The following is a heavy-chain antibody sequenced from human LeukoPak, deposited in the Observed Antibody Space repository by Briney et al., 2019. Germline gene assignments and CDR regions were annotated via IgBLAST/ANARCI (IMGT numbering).Heavy chain of an antibody. D-gene: IGHD3-16*01. CDR1: RGSMSAYY. CDR2: FHFSGGT. V-gene: IGHV4-59*12. CDR3: ARAFWESVIDY. Sequence: SETLSLTCTVSRGSMSAYYWTWIRQPPGKGLEFIGYFHFSGGTEYNPSLASRVTVSADTSKNHFSLNLTSVTAADTAVYFCARAFWESVIDYWGQGTPVTVSS. J-gene: IGHJ4*02.